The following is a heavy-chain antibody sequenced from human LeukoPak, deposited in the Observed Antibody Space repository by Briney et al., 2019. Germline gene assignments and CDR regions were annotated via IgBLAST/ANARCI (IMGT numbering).Heavy chain of an antibody. CDR2: INAGNGNT. Sequence: ASVKVSCKASGYTFTSYAMHWVRQAPGQRLEWMGWINAGNGNTKYSQKFQGRVTITRDTSASTAYMELSSLRSEDTAVYYCARVEVEGYSYGDRFYYYYYGMDVWGQGTTVTVSS. V-gene: IGHV1-3*01. CDR3: ARVEVEGYSYGDRFYYYYYGMDV. CDR1: GYTFTSYA. D-gene: IGHD5-18*01. J-gene: IGHJ6*02.